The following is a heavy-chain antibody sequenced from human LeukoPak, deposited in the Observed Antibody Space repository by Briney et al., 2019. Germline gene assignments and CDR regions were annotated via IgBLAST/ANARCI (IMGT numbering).Heavy chain of an antibody. V-gene: IGHV3-23*01. CDR1: GFTFSSYA. J-gene: IGHJ4*02. D-gene: IGHD3-3*01. CDR3: VKDAFVVIMGPYFDF. CDR2: ISGSGGST. Sequence: TGGSLRLSCAASGFTFSSYAMSWVRQAPGKGLEWVSAISGSGGSTYYADSVKGRFTISRDNAKNSLYLQMNSLRPEDTAFYFCVKDAFVVIMGPYFDFWGQGTLVTVSS.